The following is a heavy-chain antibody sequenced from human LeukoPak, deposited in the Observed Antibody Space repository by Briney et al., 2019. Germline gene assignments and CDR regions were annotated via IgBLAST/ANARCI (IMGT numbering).Heavy chain of an antibody. V-gene: IGHV3-23*01. D-gene: IGHD3-16*01. CDR1: GFTLSSYA. CDR2: ISGTGANT. CDR3: AIMKY. Sequence: GGSLRLFCAASGFTLSSYAVRWVRQAPGTGLEGVSSISGTGANTYYAASEKGRYTSCRDNSNNTLYFQMTGLRAEDTAVYYCAIMKYWGQGTLVTVSS. J-gene: IGHJ4*02.